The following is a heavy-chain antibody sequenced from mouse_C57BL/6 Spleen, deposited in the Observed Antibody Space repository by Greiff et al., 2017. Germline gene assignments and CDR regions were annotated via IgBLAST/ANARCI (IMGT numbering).Heavy chain of an antibody. CDR3: APIYYDYDGAFDV. Sequence: QVQLKQSGAELVKPGASVKLSCKASGYTFTSYWMHWVKQRPGQGLEWIGMIHPNSGSTNYNEKFKSKATLTVDKSSSTAYMQLSSLTSEDSAVYYCAPIYYDYDGAFDVWGTGTTVTVSS. D-gene: IGHD2-4*01. CDR1: GYTFTSYW. J-gene: IGHJ1*03. CDR2: IHPNSGST. V-gene: IGHV1-64*01.